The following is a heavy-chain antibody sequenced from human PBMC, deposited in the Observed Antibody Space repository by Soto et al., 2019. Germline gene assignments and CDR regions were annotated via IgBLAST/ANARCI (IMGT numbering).Heavy chain of an antibody. CDR2: IIPIFGTA. J-gene: IGHJ4*02. CDR3: ARPATRGSSWYYFDY. Sequence: QVQLVQSGAEVKKPGSSVKVSCKASGGTFSSYAISWVRQAPGQVLEWMGGIIPIFGTANYAQKFQGRVTITADESTSPAYMELSSLRSEDTAVYYCARPATRGSSWYYFDYWGQGTLVTVSS. D-gene: IGHD6-13*01. V-gene: IGHV1-69*01. CDR1: GGTFSSYA.